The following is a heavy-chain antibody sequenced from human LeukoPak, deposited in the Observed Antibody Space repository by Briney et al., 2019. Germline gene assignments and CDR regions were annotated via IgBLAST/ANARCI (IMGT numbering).Heavy chain of an antibody. CDR3: ASASSLSSGWYRGPGPWFDP. V-gene: IGHV1-69*05. CDR2: IIPIFGTA. CDR1: GGTFSSYA. J-gene: IGHJ5*02. Sequence: SVKVSCKASGGTFSSYAISWVRRAPGQGLEWMGGIIPIFGTANYAQKFQGRVTITTDESTSTAYMELSSLRSDDTAVYYCASASSLSSGWYRGPGPWFDPWGQGTLVTVSS. D-gene: IGHD6-19*01.